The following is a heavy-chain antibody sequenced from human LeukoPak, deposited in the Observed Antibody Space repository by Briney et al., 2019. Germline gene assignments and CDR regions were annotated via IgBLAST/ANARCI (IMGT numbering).Heavy chain of an antibody. V-gene: IGHV3-21*01. D-gene: IGHD5-12*01. CDR3: ARGGYSFDY. CDR2: IGGSGGRT. J-gene: IGHJ4*02. Sequence: GGSLRLSCAASGFTFSSHTMNWVRQAPGKGLEWVSAIGGSGGRTDYADAVKGRFTISRDNAKNSLYLQMISLRVEDTAVYYCARGGYSFDYLGQGTLVTVSS. CDR1: GFTFSSHT.